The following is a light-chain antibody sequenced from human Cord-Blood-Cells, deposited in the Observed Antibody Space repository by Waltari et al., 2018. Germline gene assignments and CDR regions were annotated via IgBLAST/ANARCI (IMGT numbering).Light chain of an antibody. CDR2: EGG. CDR1: SSDVGSYNL. J-gene: IGLJ3*02. V-gene: IGLV2-23*01. CDR3: CSYAGSSTNWV. Sequence: QSALTQPASVSGSPGQSITISCTGTSSDVGSYNLVSWRQQHPGKAPNLLIYEGGKRPAGVSNRFSGSKSGNTASLTISGRQAEDEADYYCCSYAGSSTNWVFGGGTKLTVL.